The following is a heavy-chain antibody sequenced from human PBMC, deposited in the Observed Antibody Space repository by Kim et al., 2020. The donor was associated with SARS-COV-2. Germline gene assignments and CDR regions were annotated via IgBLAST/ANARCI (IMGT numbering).Heavy chain of an antibody. V-gene: IGHV4-34*01. Sequence: SETLSLTCAVYGGSFSGYYWSWIRQPPGKGLEWIGEINHSGSTNYNPSLKSRVTISVDTSKNQFSLKLSSVTAADTAVYYCARGGGMDVWGQGTTVTVSS. CDR2: INHSGST. CDR3: ARGGGMDV. J-gene: IGHJ6*02. CDR1: GGSFSGYY.